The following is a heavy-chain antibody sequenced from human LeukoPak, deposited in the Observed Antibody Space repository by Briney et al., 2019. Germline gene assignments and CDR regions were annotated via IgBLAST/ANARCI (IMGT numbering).Heavy chain of an antibody. Sequence: SETLSLTCTVSGGSISSYYWSWIRQPPGEGLEWIGYIYYSGSTNYNPSLKSRVTMSVDTSKNQFSLKLSSVTAADTAVYYCARGYEGPFDYWGQGTLVTVSS. D-gene: IGHD5-12*01. CDR2: IYYSGST. CDR1: GGSISSYY. J-gene: IGHJ4*02. CDR3: ARGYEGPFDY. V-gene: IGHV4-59*01.